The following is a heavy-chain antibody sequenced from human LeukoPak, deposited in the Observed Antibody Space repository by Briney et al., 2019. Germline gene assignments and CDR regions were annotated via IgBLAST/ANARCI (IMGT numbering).Heavy chain of an antibody. CDR3: ARNYYGSGRYYNSDY. D-gene: IGHD3-10*01. Sequence: SGPTLVNPTQTLTLTCTFSGFSLSTSGMCVSWIRQPPGNDLEWLARIDWDDDKYYSTSLKTRLTISKDTSKNQVVLTMTNMDPVDTATFYCARNYYGSGRYYNSDYWGQGTLVTVSS. V-gene: IGHV2-70*11. CDR2: IDWDDDK. CDR1: GFSLSTSGMC. J-gene: IGHJ4*02.